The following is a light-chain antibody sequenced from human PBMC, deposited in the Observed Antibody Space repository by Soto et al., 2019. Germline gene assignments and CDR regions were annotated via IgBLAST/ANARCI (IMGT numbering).Light chain of an antibody. CDR2: GNS. J-gene: IGLJ3*02. CDR1: SSNIGADYD. Sequence: QSVLTQPPSVSGAPGQRVTISCTGSSSNIGADYDVHWYQQLPGTAPKLLIYGNSNRPSGVPDRFSGSKSGTSASLAITGLQAEDEADYYCQSYDSSLSAVVFGGGTQQTVL. V-gene: IGLV1-40*01. CDR3: QSYDSSLSAVV.